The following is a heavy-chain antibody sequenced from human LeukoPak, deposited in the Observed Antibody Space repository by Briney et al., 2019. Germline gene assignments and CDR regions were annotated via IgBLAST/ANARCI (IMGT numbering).Heavy chain of an antibody. Sequence: SGGSLRLSCAASGFTFSSYSMNWVRQTPRKGLEWVSSISSSGSYIYYADSVKGRFTISRDNAKNSLYLQMNSLRAEDTAVYYCARPDDYGDWHDACDIWGQGTMVTVSS. CDR1: GFTFSSYS. CDR3: ARPDDYGDWHDACDI. V-gene: IGHV3-21*01. D-gene: IGHD4-17*01. CDR2: ISSSGSYI. J-gene: IGHJ3*02.